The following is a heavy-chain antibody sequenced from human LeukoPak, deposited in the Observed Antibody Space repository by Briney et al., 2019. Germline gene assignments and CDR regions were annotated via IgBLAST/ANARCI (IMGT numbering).Heavy chain of an antibody. CDR1: GFTFSSYA. V-gene: IGHV3-23*01. Sequence: GGSLRLSCAASGFTFSSYAMSWVRQAPGKGLEWVSAISGSGGSTYYADSVKGRFTISRDNAKNSLYLQMNSLRAEDTAVYYCARDLNLRPNWYFDLWGRGALVTVSS. J-gene: IGHJ2*01. CDR2: ISGSGGST. CDR3: ARDLNLRPNWYFDL. D-gene: IGHD4-17*01.